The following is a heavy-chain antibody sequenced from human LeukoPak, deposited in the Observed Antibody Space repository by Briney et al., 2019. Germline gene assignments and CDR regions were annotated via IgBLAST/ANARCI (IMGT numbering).Heavy chain of an antibody. CDR2: IYYSGST. V-gene: IGHV4-59*08. CDR1: GGSISSYY. D-gene: IGHD5-12*01. CDR3: ARLRGYYYDY. J-gene: IGHJ4*02. Sequence: SETLSLTCTVSGGSISSYYWSWIRQPPGKGLEWIGNIYYSGSTNYNPSLKSRVTISVDTSKNQFSLRLSSVTAADTAVYYCARLRGYYYDYWGQGTQVTVSS.